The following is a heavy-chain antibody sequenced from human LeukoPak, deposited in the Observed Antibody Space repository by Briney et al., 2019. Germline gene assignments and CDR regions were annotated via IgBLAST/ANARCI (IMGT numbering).Heavy chain of an antibody. V-gene: IGHV3-23*01. CDR3: ARGLFMVGGYYFDY. CDR1: GFTFSGYA. CDR2: ISGSGGST. D-gene: IGHD3-10*01. J-gene: IGHJ4*02. Sequence: GGSLRLSCAASGFTFSGYAMSWVRQAPGKGLEWVSAISGSGGSTYYADSVKGRFTISRDNSKNTLYLQMNSLRAEDTAVYYCARGLFMVGGYYFDYWGQGTLVTVSS.